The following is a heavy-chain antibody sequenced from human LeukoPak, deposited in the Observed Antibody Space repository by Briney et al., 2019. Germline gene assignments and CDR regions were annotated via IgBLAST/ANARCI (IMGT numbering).Heavy chain of an antibody. J-gene: IGHJ6*03. CDR2: IYHSGST. CDR1: GGSISSSNW. D-gene: IGHD3-10*01. Sequence: PSGTLSLTCAVSGGSISSSNWWSWVRQPPGKGLEWIGEIYHSGSTNYNPSLKSRVTISVDTSKSQFSLKLSSVTAADTAVYYCARAPGFGEYLGEDYMDVWGKGTTVTVSS. CDR3: ARAPGFGEYLGEDYMDV. V-gene: IGHV4-4*02.